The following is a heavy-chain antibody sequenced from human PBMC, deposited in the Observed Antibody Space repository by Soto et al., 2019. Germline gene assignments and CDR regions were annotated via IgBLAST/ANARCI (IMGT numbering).Heavy chain of an antibody. CDR1: GYTFTSYD. Sequence: ASVKVSCKASGYTFTSYDINWVRQATGQGLEWMGWMNPNSGNTGYAQKFQGRVTMTRNTSISTAYMELSSLRSEDTAVYYCARGRVAAAGTRWFDPWGQGTLVTVSS. CDR3: ARGRVAAAGTRWFDP. CDR2: MNPNSGNT. V-gene: IGHV1-8*01. J-gene: IGHJ5*02. D-gene: IGHD6-13*01.